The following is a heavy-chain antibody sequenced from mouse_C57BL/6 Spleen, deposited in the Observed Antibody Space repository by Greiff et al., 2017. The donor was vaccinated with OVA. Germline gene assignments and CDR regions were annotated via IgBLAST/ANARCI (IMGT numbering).Heavy chain of an antibody. CDR2: ISSGSSTI. Sequence: DVKLVESGGGLVKPGGSLKLSCAASGFTFSDYGMHWVRQAPEKGLEWVAYISSGSSTISYADTVKGRFTISRDKAKNTLFLQMTSLRSEDTAMYYCGRRLYSGDAMDYWGQGTSVTVSS. CDR1: GFTFSDYG. D-gene: IGHD2-1*01. V-gene: IGHV5-17*01. J-gene: IGHJ4*01. CDR3: GRRLYSGDAMDY.